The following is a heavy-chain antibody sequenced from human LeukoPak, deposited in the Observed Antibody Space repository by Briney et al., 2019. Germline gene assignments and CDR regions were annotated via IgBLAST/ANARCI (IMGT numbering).Heavy chain of an antibody. Sequence: GGSLRLSCAASGFTFDDYAMHWVRQAPGKGLEWVSGISWNSGSIGYADSVKGRFTISRDNAKNTLYLQMNSLRAEDTAVYYCASGQLVPRRHYYGMDVWGQGTTVTVSS. CDR3: ASGQLVPRRHYYGMDV. D-gene: IGHD6-13*01. V-gene: IGHV3-9*01. J-gene: IGHJ6*02. CDR2: ISWNSGSI. CDR1: GFTFDDYA.